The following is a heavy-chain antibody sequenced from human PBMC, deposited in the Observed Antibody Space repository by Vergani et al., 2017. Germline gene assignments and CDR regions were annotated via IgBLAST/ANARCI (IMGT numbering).Heavy chain of an antibody. CDR3: EREVPGSEWPPYYYYCMDF. V-gene: IGHV1-18*01. J-gene: IGHJ6*02. CDR1: GGTFSSYA. CDR2: ISAYNGNT. Sequence: QVQLVQSGAEVKKPGASVKVSCKASGGTFSSYAISWVRQAPGQGLEWMGWISAYNGNTNYAQKLQGRVTMTTDTSTSTAYMELRSLRSDDTAVYYCEREVPGSEWPPYYYYCMDFWGQGTTVTVSS. D-gene: IGHD3-3*01.